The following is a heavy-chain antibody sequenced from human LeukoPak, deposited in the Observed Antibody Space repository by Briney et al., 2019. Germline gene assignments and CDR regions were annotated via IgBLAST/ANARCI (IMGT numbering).Heavy chain of an antibody. CDR3: ARADYAGSFYFDY. CDR2: ISSSGSTI. V-gene: IGHV3-11*01. CDR1: GFTFSNAW. Sequence: GGSLRLSCAASGFTFSNAWMSWVRQAPGKGLEWVSYISSSGSTIYYADSVKGRFTISRDNAKNSLYLQMNSLRAEDTAVYYCARADYAGSFYFDYWGQGTLVTVSS. J-gene: IGHJ4*02. D-gene: IGHD3-10*01.